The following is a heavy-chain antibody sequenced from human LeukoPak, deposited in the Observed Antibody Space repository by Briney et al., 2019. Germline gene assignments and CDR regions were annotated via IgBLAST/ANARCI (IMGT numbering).Heavy chain of an antibody. Sequence: IPSETLSLTCSVSGASISSYYWSWIRQPPGKGLEWIGEINHSGSTNYNPSLKSRVTISVDTSKNQFSLKLSSVTAADTAVYYCARGYSSSWSNWFDPWAQGTLVTVSS. CDR3: ARGYSSSWSNWFDP. CDR1: GASISSYY. V-gene: IGHV4-34*01. D-gene: IGHD6-13*01. CDR2: INHSGST. J-gene: IGHJ5*02.